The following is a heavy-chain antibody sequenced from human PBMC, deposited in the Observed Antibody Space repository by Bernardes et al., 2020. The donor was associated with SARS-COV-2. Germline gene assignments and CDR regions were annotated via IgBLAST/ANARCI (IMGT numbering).Heavy chain of an antibody. CDR1: AFTFSSHS. CDR2: ISTTSSYI. Sequence: GSIRLPSSASAFTFSSHSMTWVRPAPGKGLEWVSSISTTSSYIYYADSVKGRFTISRDNAKNSLSLQMNSLRAEDTALYYCARHFVAGTTYPIDYWGPGTLVTVSS. CDR3: ARHFVAGTTYPIDY. J-gene: IGHJ4*02. V-gene: IGHV3-21*01. D-gene: IGHD6-19*01.